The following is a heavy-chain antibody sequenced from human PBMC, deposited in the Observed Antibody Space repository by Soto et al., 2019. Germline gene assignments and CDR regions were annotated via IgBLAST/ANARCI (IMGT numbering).Heavy chain of an antibody. Sequence: QVQLVESGGGLVKPGGSLRLSCAASGFTFSDYYMSWIRQAPGKGLEWVSYISPSGGNIYYADSVKGRFTLSRDNPKNSLYLKMNSLRAEDTAVYHCVRVGYAYGNDPWGQGTLVAVSS. CDR1: GFTFSDYY. CDR2: ISPSGGNI. D-gene: IGHD3-10*01. J-gene: IGHJ5*02. V-gene: IGHV3-11*01. CDR3: VRVGYAYGNDP.